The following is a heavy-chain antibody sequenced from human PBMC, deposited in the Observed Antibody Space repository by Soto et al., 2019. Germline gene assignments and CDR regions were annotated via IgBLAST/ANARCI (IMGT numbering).Heavy chain of an antibody. J-gene: IGHJ4*02. CDR1: GFTFTRYS. V-gene: IGHV3-21*06. Sequence: GGSLRLSCAASGFTFTRYSMNWVRQAPGKGLEWVSSISSTTNYIYYADSMKGRFTVSRDNAKNSVYLEMNSLSAEDTAVYYCARESEDLTSNFDDWGQGTLVTVSS. CDR2: ISSTTNYI. CDR3: ARESEDLTSNFDD.